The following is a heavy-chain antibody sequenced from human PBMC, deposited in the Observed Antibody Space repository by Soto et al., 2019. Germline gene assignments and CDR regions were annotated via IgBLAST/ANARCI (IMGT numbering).Heavy chain of an antibody. V-gene: IGHV1-3*01. J-gene: IGHJ4*02. D-gene: IGHD3-10*01. CDR3: ARDDLGSSDY. CDR1: GYTFTSYP. Sequence: QVQLVQSGTAVKKPGASVKVSCEASGYTFTSYPMHWVRQAPGQRLEWMGWINVDTGKTKHSQKFQGRVTITRDKSASTAYMELSNLRSEDTAVYYCARDDLGSSDYLGQGTLVTVSS. CDR2: INVDTGKT.